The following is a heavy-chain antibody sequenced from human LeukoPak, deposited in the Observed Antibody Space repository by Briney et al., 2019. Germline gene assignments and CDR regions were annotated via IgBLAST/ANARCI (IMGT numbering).Heavy chain of an antibody. D-gene: IGHD1-14*01. Sequence: SSVKVSCKASGYTFTSYGISWVRQAPGQGLEWMGWISANNGNTNYAQKVQGRVTMTTDTSTSTAYMELRSLRSDDTAVYYCARGESTTPFDYWGQGTLVTVSS. CDR2: ISANNGNT. CDR3: ARGESTTPFDY. J-gene: IGHJ4*02. V-gene: IGHV1-18*01. CDR1: GYTFTSYG.